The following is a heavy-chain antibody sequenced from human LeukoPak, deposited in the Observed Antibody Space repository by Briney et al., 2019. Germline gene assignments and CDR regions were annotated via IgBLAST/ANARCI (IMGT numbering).Heavy chain of an antibody. D-gene: IGHD3-10*02. J-gene: IGHJ4*02. Sequence: ASVKVSCKASGYTFTSYYMHWVRQAPGQGLEWMGIINPGGGSTSYAQKFQGRVTMTRDMSTSIVYMELSRLRSDDTAVYYCARALTYYYVPDVVDYWGQGTLVTVSS. CDR1: GYTFTSYY. V-gene: IGHV1-46*01. CDR2: INPGGGST. CDR3: ARALTYYYVPDVVDY.